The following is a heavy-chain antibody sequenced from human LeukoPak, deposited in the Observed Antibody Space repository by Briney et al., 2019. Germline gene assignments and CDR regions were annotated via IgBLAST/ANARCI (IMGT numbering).Heavy chain of an antibody. V-gene: IGHV4-59*08. D-gene: IGHD3-22*01. CDR3: ARHSKYYYDSSGSYVGYFQH. CDR1: GGSISVYY. J-gene: IGHJ1*01. Sequence: PSETPSLTGTVSGGSISVYYWSWIRQPPGKGLECIGYIYYSGSTNYNPSLKSRVTISVDTSKNQFSLKLSSVTAADTAVYYCARHSKYYYDSSGSYVGYFQHWGRGTLVTVSS. CDR2: IYYSGST.